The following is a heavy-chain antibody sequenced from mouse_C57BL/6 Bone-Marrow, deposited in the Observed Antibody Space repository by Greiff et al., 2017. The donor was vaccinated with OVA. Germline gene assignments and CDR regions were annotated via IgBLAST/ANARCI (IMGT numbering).Heavy chain of an antibody. CDR2: IHYDGSST. V-gene: IGHV5-16*01. D-gene: IGHD1-1*01. CDR3: AREPLSYWYFDV. Sequence: EVQLVESEGGLVQPGSSMKLSCTASGFTFSDYYMAWVHQVPEKGLEWVANIHYDGSSTYYLDSLKSRFIISRDNAKNILYLQMSSLQSEDTATYYCAREPLSYWYFDVWGTGTTVTVSS. CDR1: GFTFSDYY. J-gene: IGHJ1*03.